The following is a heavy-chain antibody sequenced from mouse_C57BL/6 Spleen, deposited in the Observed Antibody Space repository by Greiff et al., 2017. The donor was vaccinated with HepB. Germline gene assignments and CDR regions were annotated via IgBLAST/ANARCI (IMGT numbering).Heavy chain of an antibody. D-gene: IGHD2-12*01. CDR3: TRPLYSLYAMDY. V-gene: IGHV1-15*01. J-gene: IGHJ4*01. CDR1: GYTFTDYE. CDR2: IDPETGGT. Sequence: QVQLQQSGAELVRPGASVTLSCKASGYTFTDYEMHWVKQTPVHGLEWIGAIDPETGGTAYNQKFKGKAILTADKSSSTAYMELRSLTSEDSAVYYCTRPLYSLYAMDYWGQGTSVTVSS.